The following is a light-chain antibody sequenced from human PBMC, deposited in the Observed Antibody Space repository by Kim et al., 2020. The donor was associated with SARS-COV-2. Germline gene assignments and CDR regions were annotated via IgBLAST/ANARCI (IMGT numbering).Light chain of an antibody. CDR2: RDS. V-gene: IGLV3-9*01. J-gene: IGLJ2*01. CDR3: QVWDSSVV. CDR1: NIGSKN. Sequence: SYELTQPLSVSVALGQTARITCGGNNIGSKNVHWYQQKPGQAPVLVIYRDSNRPSGIPERFSGSNSGNTATLTISRAQAGDEADYYCQVWDSSVVFGGGTQRPS.